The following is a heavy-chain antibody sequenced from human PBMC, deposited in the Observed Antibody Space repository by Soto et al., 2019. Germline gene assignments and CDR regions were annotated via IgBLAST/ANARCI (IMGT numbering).Heavy chain of an antibody. CDR1: GFTFSSYA. J-gene: IGHJ4*02. CDR2: ISYDGSNK. V-gene: IGHV3-30-3*01. D-gene: IGHD3-3*01. Sequence: GGSLRLSCAASGFTFSSYAMHWVRQAPGKGLEWVAVISYDGSNKYYADSVKGRFTISRDNSKNTLYLQMNSLRAEDTAVYYCASPPYDFWSGYYTGIGETPRDWGQGTLVTVSS. CDR3: ASPPYDFWSGYYTGIGETPRD.